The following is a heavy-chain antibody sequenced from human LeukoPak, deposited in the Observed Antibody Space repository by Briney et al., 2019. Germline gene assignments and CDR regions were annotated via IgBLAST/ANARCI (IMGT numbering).Heavy chain of an antibody. D-gene: IGHD5-24*01. CDR3: ARVFVNYGYNDC. CDR1: GGSISSYY. CDR2: IYYSGST. Sequence: SETLSLTCTVSGGSISSYYWSWIRQPPGKGLEWIGYIYYSGSTYYNPSLKSRVTISVDTSKNQFSLKLSSVTAADTAVYYCARVFVNYGYNDCWGQGTLVTVSS. J-gene: IGHJ4*02. V-gene: IGHV4-59*08.